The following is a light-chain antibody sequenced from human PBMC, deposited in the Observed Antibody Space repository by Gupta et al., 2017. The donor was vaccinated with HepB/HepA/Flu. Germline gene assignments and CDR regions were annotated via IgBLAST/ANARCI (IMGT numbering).Light chain of an antibody. J-gene: IGLJ2*01. CDR3: ASWDDSLIGPV. Sequence: QSALTQAPSASGTPGQRVTISCSGRSSNIGINTVHWYQHLPGTAPKLLIHRNDQRPSGVPGRFSASKSGTSASLAISGRQSEDEADYYCASWDDSLIGPVFGGGTKLTVL. V-gene: IGLV1-44*01. CDR2: RND. CDR1: SSNIGINT.